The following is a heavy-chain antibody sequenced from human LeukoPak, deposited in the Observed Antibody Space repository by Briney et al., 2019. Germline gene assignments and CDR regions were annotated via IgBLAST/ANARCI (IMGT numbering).Heavy chain of an antibody. CDR3: AKDGVAVAGFDY. J-gene: IGHJ4*02. CDR2: INSDGSST. V-gene: IGHV3-74*01. Sequence: GGSLRLSCAASGFTFSSYWMHWVRQAPGKGLVWVSRINSDGSSTSYADSVKGRFTISRDNAKNTLYLQMNSLRAEDTAVYYCAKDGVAVAGFDYWGQGTLVTVSS. D-gene: IGHD6-19*01. CDR1: GFTFSSYW.